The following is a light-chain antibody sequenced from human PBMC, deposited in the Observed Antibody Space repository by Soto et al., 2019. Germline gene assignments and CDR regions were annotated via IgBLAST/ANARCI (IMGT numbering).Light chain of an antibody. J-gene: IGLJ1*01. V-gene: IGLV2-14*01. Sequence: QSALTQPASVSGSLGQSITISCTGTSSDVGTYDYVSWYQQHPGKAPKLMIYEVTNRPSGVSNRFSGSKSGNTASLTISGLQAEDEADYYCSSYTTTSTYVFGTGTKVTVL. CDR1: SSDVGTYDY. CDR3: SSYTTTSTYV. CDR2: EVT.